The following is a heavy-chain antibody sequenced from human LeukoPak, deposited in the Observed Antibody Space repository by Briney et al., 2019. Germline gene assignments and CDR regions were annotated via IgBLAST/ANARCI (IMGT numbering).Heavy chain of an antibody. CDR1: GFTFSSYA. D-gene: IGHD6-13*01. CDR2: ISGSGGST. CDR3: ARDTYSSSSYPFDY. Sequence: PGGSLRLSCAASGFTFSSYAMSWVRQAPGKGLEWVSAISGSGGSTYYADSVKGRFTISRDNSKNTLYLQMNSLRAEDTAVYYCARDTYSSSSYPFDYWGQGTLVTVSS. J-gene: IGHJ4*02. V-gene: IGHV3-23*01.